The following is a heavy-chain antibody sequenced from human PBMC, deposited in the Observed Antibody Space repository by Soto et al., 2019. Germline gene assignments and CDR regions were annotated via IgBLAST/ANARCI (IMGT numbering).Heavy chain of an antibody. V-gene: IGHV4-59*01. Sequence: QVQLQESGPGLVKPSETLSLTCTVSGGSISSYYWSWSRQPPGKGREWIGYIYYSGSTNYNPSLKRRVTISVDTSKNQFSLKLSSVTAADTAVYYCARGGVRGGWTNWYFDLWGRGTLVTVSS. J-gene: IGHJ2*01. CDR3: ARGGVRGGWTNWYFDL. D-gene: IGHD6-19*01. CDR1: GGSISSYY. CDR2: IYYSGST.